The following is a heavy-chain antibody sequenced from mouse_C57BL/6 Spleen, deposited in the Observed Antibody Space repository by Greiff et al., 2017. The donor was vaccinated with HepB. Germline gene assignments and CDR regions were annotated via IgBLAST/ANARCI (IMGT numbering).Heavy chain of an antibody. D-gene: IGHD2-4*01. CDR2: IDPSDSYT. CDR3: ARGEKNDYDGEGFDY. V-gene: IGHV1-50*01. Sequence: QVQLQQSGAELVKPGASVKLSCKASGYTFTSYWMQWVKQRPGQGLEWIGEIDPSDSYTNYNQKFKGKATLTVDTSSSTAYMQLSSLTSEDSAVYYCARGEKNDYDGEGFDYWGQGTTLTVSS. J-gene: IGHJ2*01. CDR1: GYTFTSYW.